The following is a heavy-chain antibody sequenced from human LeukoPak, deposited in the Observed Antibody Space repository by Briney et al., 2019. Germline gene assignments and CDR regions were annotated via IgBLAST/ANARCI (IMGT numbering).Heavy chain of an antibody. CDR2: IYYSGTT. J-gene: IGHJ4*02. V-gene: IGHV4-59*01. CDR1: SVSISNYY. D-gene: IGHD3-10*01. Sequence: SETLSLTCTVSSVSISNYYWNWIRQSPGKGLEWIGYIYYSGTTNYNPSLRSRVTISMDTSKNQFSLKLSSVTAADTAVYYCARGPGGPGSDFDYWGQGTLVTVSS. CDR3: ARGPGGPGSDFDY.